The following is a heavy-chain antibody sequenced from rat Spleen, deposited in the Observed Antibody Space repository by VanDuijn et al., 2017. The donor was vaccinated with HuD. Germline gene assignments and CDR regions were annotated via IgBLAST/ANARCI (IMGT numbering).Heavy chain of an antibody. D-gene: IGHD1-12*02. Sequence: EVHLVESGGGLVQPGRSLKLSCAASGFTFSNYGMHWIRQAPTKGLEWVASISPSGGKTNYRDSVKGRFIISREYAKSTLYLQMDSLTSEDTATYYCATDGYYDGTYYSVYVMDAWGQGASVTVSS. CDR2: ISPSGGKT. J-gene: IGHJ4*01. CDR1: GFTFSNYG. V-gene: IGHV5-19*01. CDR3: ATDGYYDGTYYSVYVMDA.